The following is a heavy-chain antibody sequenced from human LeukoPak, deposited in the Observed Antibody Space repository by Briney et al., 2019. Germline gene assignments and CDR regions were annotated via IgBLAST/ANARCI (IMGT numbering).Heavy chain of an antibody. V-gene: IGHV1-69*06. CDR1: GGTFSSYA. Sequence: GASVKVSCKASGGTFSSYAISWVRQAPGQGLEWMGGIIPIFGTANYAQKFQGRVTITAGKSTSTAYMELSSLRSEDTAVYYCARDTAMVKFGWFDPWGQGTLVTVSS. CDR2: IIPIFGTA. D-gene: IGHD5-18*01. J-gene: IGHJ5*02. CDR3: ARDTAMVKFGWFDP.